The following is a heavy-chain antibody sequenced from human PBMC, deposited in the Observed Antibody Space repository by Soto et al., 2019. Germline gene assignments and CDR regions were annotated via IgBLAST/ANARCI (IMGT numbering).Heavy chain of an antibody. CDR2: IYYSGST. V-gene: IGHV4-39*01. J-gene: IGHJ4*02. CDR3: ARHPPLRDGYNSYYFDY. Sequence: QLQLQESGPGLVKPSETLSLTCTVSGGSISSSSYYWGWIRQPPGKGLEWIGSIYYSGSTYYNPALKIRVPIPVDPSKHHCSLNLSSVTAADTAVYYCARHPPLRDGYNSYYFDYWGQGTLVTVSS. CDR1: GGSISSSSYY. D-gene: IGHD5-12*01.